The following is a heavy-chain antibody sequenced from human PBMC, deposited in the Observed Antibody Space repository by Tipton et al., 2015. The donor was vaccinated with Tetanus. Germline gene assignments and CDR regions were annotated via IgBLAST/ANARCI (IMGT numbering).Heavy chain of an antibody. D-gene: IGHD4-17*01. J-gene: IGHJ5*02. V-gene: IGHV3-30*03. CDR1: GYNFRNNG. CDR3: ARCNDYGSLTPIDL. Sequence: SLRLSCVASGYNFRNNGMHWVRQAPGKGLEWVAVISNDASHIYYADSVRGRFTMSRENNKNTVHLQMNSLRPDDTAVYYCARCNDYGSLTPIDLWGPGTRVTVSS. CDR2: ISNDASHI.